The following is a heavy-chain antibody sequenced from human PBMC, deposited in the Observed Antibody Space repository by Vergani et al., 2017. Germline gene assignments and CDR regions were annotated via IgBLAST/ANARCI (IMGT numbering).Heavy chain of an antibody. Sequence: QLQLQESGPGLVKPSETLSLTCTVSGGSISSSSYYWGWIRQPPGKGLEWIGSIYTSGSTNYNPSLKSRVTMSVDTSKNQFSLKLSSVTAADTAVYYCARGNSSSWYGYYYYYYMDVWGKGTTVTVSS. D-gene: IGHD6-13*01. CDR3: ARGNSSSWYGYYYYYYMDV. CDR2: IYTSGST. J-gene: IGHJ6*03. V-gene: IGHV4-39*07. CDR1: GGSISSSSYY.